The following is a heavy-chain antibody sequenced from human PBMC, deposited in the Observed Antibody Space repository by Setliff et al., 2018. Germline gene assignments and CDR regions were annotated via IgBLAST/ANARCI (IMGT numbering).Heavy chain of an antibody. CDR2: IYHNGNT. V-gene: IGHV4-59*01. D-gene: IGHD2-15*01. CDR1: GGSISPYF. J-gene: IGHJ6*02. CDR3: ARDRTAYSYGQDV. Sequence: SETLSLTCTVSGGSISPYFWSWIRQSPGKGLEWIGYIYHNGNTNFNPSLKTRVTMSVDTSKNQFALNLRSVTAADSAVYYCARDRTAYSYGQDVWGQGTTVTVSS.